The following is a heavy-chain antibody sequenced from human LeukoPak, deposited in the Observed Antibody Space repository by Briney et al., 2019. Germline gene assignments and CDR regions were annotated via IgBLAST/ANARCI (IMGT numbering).Heavy chain of an antibody. V-gene: IGHV6-1*01. J-gene: IGHJ4*02. CDR1: GDSVSSNSAA. CDR3: ARGGIGYCSSTTCYFDY. Sequence: SQTLSLTCAISGDSVSSNSAAWNWIRQSPSRGLELLGRTYYRSKWYNDYAVSVKSRVSINPDTAKNQFSLQLNSVTPEDTAVYYCARGGIGYCSSTTCYFDYWGQGTLVTVSS. CDR2: TYYRSKWYN. D-gene: IGHD2-2*01.